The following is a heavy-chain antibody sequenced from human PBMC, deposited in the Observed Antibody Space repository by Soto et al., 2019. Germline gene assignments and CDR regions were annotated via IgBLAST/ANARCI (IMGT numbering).Heavy chain of an antibody. Sequence: PWGSLRLSCAASGFTFSSYWMHWVRQAPGKGLVWVSRINSDGSSTSYADSVKGRFTISRDNAKNTLYLQMNSLRAEDTAVYYCARDQHNWNYVLDYGMDVWGQGTTVTVSS. V-gene: IGHV3-74*01. CDR2: INSDGSST. CDR1: GFTFSSYW. D-gene: IGHD1-7*01. CDR3: ARDQHNWNYVLDYGMDV. J-gene: IGHJ6*02.